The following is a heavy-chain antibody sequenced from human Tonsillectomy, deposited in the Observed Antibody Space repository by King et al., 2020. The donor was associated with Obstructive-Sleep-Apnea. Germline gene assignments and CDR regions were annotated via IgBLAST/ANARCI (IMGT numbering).Heavy chain of an antibody. CDR3: ARLTVLTGYFDY. D-gene: IGHD3-9*01. CDR1: GDSISSSSYY. CDR2: IYYSGDT. J-gene: IGHJ4*02. V-gene: IGHV4-39*07. Sequence: QLQESGPGLVKPSETLSLTCTVSGDSISSSSYYWGWIRQPPGKGLEWIGSIYYSGDTYYNPSLKSRVSISVDTSKNEYSLKLGSVTAADTAIYYCARLTVLTGYFDYWGQGTLVTVSS.